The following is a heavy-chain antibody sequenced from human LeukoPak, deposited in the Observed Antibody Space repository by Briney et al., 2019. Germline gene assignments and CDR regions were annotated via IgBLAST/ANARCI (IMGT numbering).Heavy chain of an antibody. Sequence: SETLSLTCTVSGGSISSSIYYWSWIRQPPGKGLEWIGNIYYSGSANHNPSLKSRVTISRDTSKNQFSLKLTSVTTADTAVYYCARAGGVKTAALDLDYWGQGTLVTVSS. CDR3: ARAGGVKTAALDLDY. D-gene: IGHD6-25*01. CDR2: IYYSGSA. CDR1: GGSISSSIYY. V-gene: IGHV4-61*01. J-gene: IGHJ4*02.